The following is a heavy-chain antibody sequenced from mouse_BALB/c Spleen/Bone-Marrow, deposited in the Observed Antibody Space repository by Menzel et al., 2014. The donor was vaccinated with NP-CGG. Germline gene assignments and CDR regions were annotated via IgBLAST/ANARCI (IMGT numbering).Heavy chain of an antibody. Sequence: QVQLKESGPGLVTPSQSLSITRTVSGFSLTSFGVHWVRQPPGKGLEWLGVIWAGGSTNYNSALMSRLSISKDNSKSQVFLKMNSLQTDDTAMCYCARYGNYEDAMDYWGQGTSVTVSS. J-gene: IGHJ4*01. CDR3: ARYGNYEDAMDY. CDR1: GFSLTSFG. CDR2: IWAGGST. D-gene: IGHD2-10*02. V-gene: IGHV2-9*02.